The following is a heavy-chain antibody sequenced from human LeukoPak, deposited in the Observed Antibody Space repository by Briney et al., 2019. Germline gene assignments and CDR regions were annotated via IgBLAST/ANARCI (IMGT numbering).Heavy chain of an antibody. CDR1: GFASSTFW. D-gene: IGHD6-13*01. CDR2: IKPDGSEQ. V-gene: IGHV3-7*01. CDR3: ARDWPASGMN. J-gene: IGHJ4*02. Sequence: GGSLRLSCAASGFASSTFWMSWVRQAPGKGLEWVANIKPDGSEQYYVDSVKGRFTISRDNARNSLYLQMNSLRVEDTAVYYCARDWPASGMNWGQGTLVTVSS.